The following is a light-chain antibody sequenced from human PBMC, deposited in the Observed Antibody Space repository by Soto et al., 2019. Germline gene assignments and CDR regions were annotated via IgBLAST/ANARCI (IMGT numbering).Light chain of an antibody. CDR2: EVN. V-gene: IGLV2-14*01. CDR1: ISDIGAYDY. Sequence: QCLLTQPASLSGSRGQSITISCTGTISDIGAYDYVSWFQQHPGKAPKLMISEVNNRPSGVSNRFSGSKSGNTAYLTISGLQVEDEAEYFRFSFTTTSTHVFGTGTKVTVL. J-gene: IGLJ1*01. CDR3: FSFTTTSTHV.